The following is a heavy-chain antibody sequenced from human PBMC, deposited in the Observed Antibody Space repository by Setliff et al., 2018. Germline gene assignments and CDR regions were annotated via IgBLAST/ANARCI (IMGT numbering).Heavy chain of an antibody. Sequence: SETLSLTCTVSGGSISTGNYYWSWIRQHPGKGLEWIGYSHYSESTYYNPSLKSRVIISVDTSKNQFSLKLRSVTAADTAVYYCAGDSRRRFDPWGQGTLVTVSS. CDR2: SHYSEST. CDR3: AGDSRRRFDP. V-gene: IGHV4-31*03. CDR1: GGSISTGNYY. J-gene: IGHJ5*02.